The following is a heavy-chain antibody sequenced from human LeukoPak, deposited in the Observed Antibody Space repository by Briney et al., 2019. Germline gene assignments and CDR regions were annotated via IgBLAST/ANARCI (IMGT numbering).Heavy chain of an antibody. CDR2: IYYSGST. D-gene: IGHD6-6*01. J-gene: IGHJ4*02. V-gene: IGHV4-59*01. CDR1: GGSISSYY. Sequence: SETLSLTCTVSGGSISSYYWSWIRQPPGKGLEWIGYIYYSGSTNYNPSLKSRVTISVDTSKNQFSLKLSSVTAADTAVYYCARGTAARRVYYFDYWGQGTLVTVSS. CDR3: ARGTAARRVYYFDY.